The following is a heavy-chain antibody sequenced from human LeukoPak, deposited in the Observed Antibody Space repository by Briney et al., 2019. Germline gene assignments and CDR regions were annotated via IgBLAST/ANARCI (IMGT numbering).Heavy chain of an antibody. J-gene: IGHJ5*02. V-gene: IGHV3-20*04. Sequence: GGSLRLSCAASGVKFDDYGMSWVRQAPGKGLEWVCDINWNGAWTGYADSVKGRFTISRDNAKNSLYLQMNSLRAEDTALYYCAGYYYDSSRGFDLWGQGTLVIVSA. CDR3: AGYYYDSSRGFDL. CDR1: GVKFDDYG. D-gene: IGHD3-22*01. CDR2: INWNGAWT.